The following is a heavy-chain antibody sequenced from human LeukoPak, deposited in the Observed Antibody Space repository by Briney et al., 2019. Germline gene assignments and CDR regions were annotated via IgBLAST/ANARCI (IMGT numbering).Heavy chain of an antibody. CDR1: GFTFSDYY. D-gene: IGHD3-22*01. J-gene: IGHJ3*02. CDR3: ARSDDSSGYYYRSVVSGAFDI. V-gene: IGHV3-11*04. CDR2: ISSSGYTI. Sequence: GGSLRLSCAASGFTFSDYYMSWIRQAPGKGLEWVSYISSSGYTIYYADSVKGRFTISRDNAKNSLYLQMNSLRDEDTSVHYCARSDDSSGYYYRSVVSGAFDIWGQGTMVTVSS.